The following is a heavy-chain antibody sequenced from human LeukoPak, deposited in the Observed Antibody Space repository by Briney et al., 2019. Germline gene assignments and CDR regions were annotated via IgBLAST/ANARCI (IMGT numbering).Heavy chain of an antibody. D-gene: IGHD2-2*01. V-gene: IGHV3-23*01. J-gene: IGHJ5*02. CDR1: GFTFSSYG. CDR3: AKDGRYCSSTSCYAGHGWFDP. CDR2: ISGSGGST. Sequence: GGSLRLSCAASGFTFSSYGMHWVRQAPGKGLEWVSAISGSGGSTYYADSVKGRFTISRDNSKNTLYLQMNSLRAEDTAVYYCAKDGRYCSSTSCYAGHGWFDPWGQGTLVTVSS.